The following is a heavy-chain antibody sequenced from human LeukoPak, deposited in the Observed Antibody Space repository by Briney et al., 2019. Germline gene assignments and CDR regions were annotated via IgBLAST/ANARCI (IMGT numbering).Heavy chain of an antibody. Sequence: GGSLSLSFAPSGFTFSSYVMIWFRQAPGKGMEWFSTISGSGGSTYYADSVKGRFTISRDNSKSTLYLQMNSLRAEDMAVYYCAMASSTSSGWFDPWGQGTPVTVSS. CDR2: ISGSGGST. CDR1: GFTFSSYV. CDR3: AMASSTSSGWFDP. V-gene: IGHV3-23*01. J-gene: IGHJ5*02. D-gene: IGHD2-2*01.